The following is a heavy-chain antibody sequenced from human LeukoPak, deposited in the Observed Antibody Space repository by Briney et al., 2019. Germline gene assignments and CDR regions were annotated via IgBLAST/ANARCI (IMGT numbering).Heavy chain of an antibody. CDR1: GGTFSSYA. Sequence: GSSVKVSCKASGGTFSSYAISWVRQAPGQGLEWMGGIIPIFGTANYAQKFQGRVTITADESTSTAYMELSSLRSEGTAVYYCATQRAEGVHLYYFDYWGQGTLVTVSS. D-gene: IGHD1-1*01. V-gene: IGHV1-69*01. CDR3: ATQRAEGVHLYYFDY. CDR2: IIPIFGTA. J-gene: IGHJ4*02.